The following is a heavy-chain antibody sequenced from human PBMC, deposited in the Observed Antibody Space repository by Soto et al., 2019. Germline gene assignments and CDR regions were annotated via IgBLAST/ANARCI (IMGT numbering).Heavy chain of an antibody. J-gene: IGHJ4*02. D-gene: IGHD2-15*01. CDR3: ARDRDIVVVVAATPVLGY. CDR1: GYTFTSYA. V-gene: IGHV1-3*01. CDR2: INAGNGNT. Sequence: ASVKVSCKASGYTFTSYAMHWVRQAPGQRLEWMGWINAGNGNTKYSQKFQGRVTITRDTSASTAYMELSSLRSEDTAVYYCARDRDIVVVVAATPVLGYWGQGTLVTVSS.